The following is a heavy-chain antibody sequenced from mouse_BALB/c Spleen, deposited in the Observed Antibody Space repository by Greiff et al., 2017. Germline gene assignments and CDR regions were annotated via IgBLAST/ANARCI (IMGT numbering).Heavy chain of an antibody. CDR2: INPSTGYT. D-gene: IGHD2-4*01. CDR3: ASRYDYQAWFAY. Sequence: QVQLKQSGAELAKPGASVKMSCKASGYTFTSYWMHWVKQRPGQGLEWIGYINPSTGYTEYNQKFKDKATLTADKSSSTAYMQLSSLTSEDSAVYYCASRYDYQAWFAYWGQGTLVTVSA. CDR1: GYTFTSYW. V-gene: IGHV1-7*01. J-gene: IGHJ3*01.